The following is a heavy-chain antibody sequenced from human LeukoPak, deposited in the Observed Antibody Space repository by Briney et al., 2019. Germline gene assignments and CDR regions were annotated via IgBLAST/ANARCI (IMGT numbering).Heavy chain of an antibody. V-gene: IGHV1-2*02. D-gene: IGHD5-12*01. CDR2: INPNSGGT. CDR1: GYTFTGYY. CDR3: ARGEGGYSGSDLDY. Sequence: ASVKVSCKASGYTFTGYYMHWVRQAPRQGLEWMGWINPNSGGTNYAQKFQGRVTMTRDTSISTAYMELSRLRSDDTAVYYCARGEGGYSGSDLDYWGQGTLVTVSS. J-gene: IGHJ4*02.